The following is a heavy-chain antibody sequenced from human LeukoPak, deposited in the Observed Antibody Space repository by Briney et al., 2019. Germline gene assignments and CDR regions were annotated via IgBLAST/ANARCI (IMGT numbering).Heavy chain of an antibody. D-gene: IGHD6-13*01. J-gene: IGHJ5*02. CDR1: GFTFSSYS. CDR3: ARAREEYSSSWYSSDNWFDP. CDR2: ISSSSSYI. Sequence: GGSLRLSCAASGFTFSSYSMNWVRQAPGKGLEWVSSISSSSSYIYYADSVKGRFTISRDNAKNSLYLQMNSLRAEDTAVYYCARAREEYSSSWYSSDNWFDPWGQGTLVTVSS. V-gene: IGHV3-21*01.